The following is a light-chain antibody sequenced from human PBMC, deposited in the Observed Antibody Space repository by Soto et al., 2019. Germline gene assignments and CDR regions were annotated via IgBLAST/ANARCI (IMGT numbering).Light chain of an antibody. Sequence: QSVLTHPPSASGTPGQRVTISCSGSSSNIGSNTVNWYQQLPGTAPKLLIYSNNQRPSGVPDRFSGSKSGTSASLAISGLQSEDEADYYCAAWDDSLNGLYVFGTGTKVTVL. V-gene: IGLV1-44*01. CDR2: SNN. CDR1: SSNIGSNT. CDR3: AAWDDSLNGLYV. J-gene: IGLJ1*01.